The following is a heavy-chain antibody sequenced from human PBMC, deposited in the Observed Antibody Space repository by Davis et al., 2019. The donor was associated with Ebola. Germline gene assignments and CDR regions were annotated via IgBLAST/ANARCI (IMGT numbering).Heavy chain of an antibody. V-gene: IGHV3-33*01. J-gene: IGHJ4*02. CDR1: GLTFRSYG. CDR3: ASSSSGWYGDYFDY. CDR2: IWYDGSKK. Sequence: PGGSLRLSCAASGLTFRSYGMHWVRQAPGKGLEWVAVIWYDGSKKYYSDSVKGRFTISRDNSDNMLYLQMNSLRAEDTAVYYCASSSSGWYGDYFDYWSQGTVVTVSS. D-gene: IGHD6-19*01.